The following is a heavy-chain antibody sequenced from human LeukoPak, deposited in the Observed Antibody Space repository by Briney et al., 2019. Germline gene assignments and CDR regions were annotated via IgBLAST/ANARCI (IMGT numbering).Heavy chain of an antibody. V-gene: IGHV3-30*04. CDR2: ISYDGSNK. CDR1: GLTFSSYA. J-gene: IGHJ4*02. D-gene: IGHD4-17*01. CDR3: ARDLDGDYPIY. Sequence: GRSLRLSCAASGLTFSSYAMHWVRQAPGKGLEWVAVISYDGSNKYYADSVKGRFTISRDNSKNTLYLQMNSLRAEDTAVYYCARDLDGDYPIYWGQGTLVTVSS.